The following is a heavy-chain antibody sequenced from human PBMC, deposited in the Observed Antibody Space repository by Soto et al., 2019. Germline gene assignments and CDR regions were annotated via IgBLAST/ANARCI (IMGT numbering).Heavy chain of an antibody. CDR2: INPNGGVT. D-gene: IGHD3-10*01. CDR3: ARELNPYFGPGSLHDLFDY. V-gene: IGHV1-2*02. CDR1: GYAFIDPY. J-gene: IGHJ4*02. Sequence: ASVKVSCKASGYAFIDPYIHWLRQAPGQGLAWMGWINPNGGVTKYSQKFQGRVTMTGDTSISTVYTDMRGLRSDVMAVYYCARELNPYFGPGSLHDLFDYWGQGTLVTVSS.